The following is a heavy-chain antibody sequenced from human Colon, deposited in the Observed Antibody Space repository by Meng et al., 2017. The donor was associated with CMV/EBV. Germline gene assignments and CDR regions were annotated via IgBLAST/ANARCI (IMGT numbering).Heavy chain of an antibody. V-gene: IGHV3-48*03. CDR1: GFTFSSYE. CDR2: ISSSGNTI. J-gene: IGHJ4*02. Sequence: GESLKISCAASGFTFSSYEMNWVRQAPGKGLEWVSYISSSGNTIYYADSVKGRFTISRDNAKNSLYLQMSSLSAEDTAVYYCVRDNARVQGNIPILVVPQGFDYWGQGTVVTVSS. D-gene: IGHD3-22*01. CDR3: VRDNARVQGNIPILVVPQGFDY.